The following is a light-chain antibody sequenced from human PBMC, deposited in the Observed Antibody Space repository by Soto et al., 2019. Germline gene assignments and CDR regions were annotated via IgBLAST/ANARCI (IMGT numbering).Light chain of an antibody. Sequence: IQVIQSSSSMTASLGDRGTSTCRASQNMDNYLNWYQQKPGKAPKLLIYATSTLHSAVPSRFSGSGSGTEFTLTISSLQAEDFATYFCQESYTSPAVSFGGGTKVDSK. CDR1: QNMDNY. J-gene: IGKJ4*01. CDR3: QESYTSPAVS. V-gene: IGKV1-39*01. CDR2: ATS.